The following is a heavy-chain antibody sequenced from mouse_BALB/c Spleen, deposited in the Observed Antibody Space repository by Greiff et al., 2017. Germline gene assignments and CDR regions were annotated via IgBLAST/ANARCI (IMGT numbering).Heavy chain of an antibody. J-gene: IGHJ4*01. CDR3: ARHSMVTTYYAMDY. Sequence: DVMLVESGGGLVKPGGSLKLSCAASGFTFSSYAMSWVRQTPEKRLEWVATISSGGSYTYYPDSVKGRFTISRDNAKNTLYLQMSSLRSEDTAMYYCARHSMVTTYYAMDYWGQGTSVTVSS. CDR1: GFTFSSYA. CDR2: ISSGGSYT. V-gene: IGHV5-9-3*01. D-gene: IGHD2-10*02.